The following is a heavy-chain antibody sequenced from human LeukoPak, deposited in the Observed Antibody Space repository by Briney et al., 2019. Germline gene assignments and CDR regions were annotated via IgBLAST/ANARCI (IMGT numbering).Heavy chain of an antibody. J-gene: IGHJ5*02. CDR3: ARATQSWFDP. CDR1: GYTFTSYY. Sequence: ASVNVSCKASGYTFTSYYLHWVRQAPGQGLEWIGIINPSGGSASYAQKFQGRVTMTRDTSTSTVYLELSSLRSGDTAVYYCARATQSWFDPWGQGTLVTVSS. V-gene: IGHV1-46*01. CDR2: INPSGGSA.